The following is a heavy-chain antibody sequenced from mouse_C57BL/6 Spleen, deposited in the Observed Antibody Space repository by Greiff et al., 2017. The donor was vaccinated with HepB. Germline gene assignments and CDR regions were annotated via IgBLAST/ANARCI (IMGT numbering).Heavy chain of an antibody. CDR3: ARDGGGSSGAYAMDY. Sequence: EVKLMESEGGLVQPGSSMKLSCTASGFTFSDYYMAWVRQVPEKGLEWVANINYDGSSTYYLDSLKSRFIISRDNAKNILYLQMSSLKSEDTATYYCARDGGGSSGAYAMDYWGQGTSVTVSS. CDR1: GFTFSDYY. CDR2: INYDGSST. J-gene: IGHJ4*01. V-gene: IGHV5-16*01. D-gene: IGHD3-2*02.